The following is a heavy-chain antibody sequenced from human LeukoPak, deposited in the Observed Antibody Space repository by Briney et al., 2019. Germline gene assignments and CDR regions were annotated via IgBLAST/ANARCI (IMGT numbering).Heavy chain of an antibody. J-gene: IGHJ3*02. Sequence: GGSLRLSCVASGFTFSSYAMSWVRQAPGKGLEWVSAISGSGGSTKPADSVKGRFTISRDNSKNTVYLQMNSLRGEDTAVYFCARGWVVATGGFDMWGQGTMVTVSS. CDR1: GFTFSSYA. CDR2: ISGSGGST. CDR3: ARGWVVATGGFDM. V-gene: IGHV3-23*01. D-gene: IGHD2-8*02.